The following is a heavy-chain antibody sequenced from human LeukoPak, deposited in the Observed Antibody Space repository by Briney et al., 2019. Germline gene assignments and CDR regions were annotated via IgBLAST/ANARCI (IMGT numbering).Heavy chain of an antibody. CDR3: ARAGSAGFWSGPPVDY. J-gene: IGHJ4*02. V-gene: IGHV4-34*01. Sequence: SETLSLTCAVYGGSFSGYYWGWIRQPPGKGLEWIGEINHSGSTNYNPSLKSRVTISVDTSKNQFSLKLSSVTAADTAVYYCARAGSAGFWSGPPVDYWGQGTLVTVSS. CDR1: GGSFSGYY. D-gene: IGHD3-3*01. CDR2: INHSGST.